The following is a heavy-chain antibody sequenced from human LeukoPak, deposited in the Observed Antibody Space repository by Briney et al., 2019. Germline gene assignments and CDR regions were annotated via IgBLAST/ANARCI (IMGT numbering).Heavy chain of an antibody. J-gene: IGHJ5*02. Sequence: SVKVSCKASGGTFSSYAISWVRQAPGQGLEWMGRIIPILGIANYAQKFQGRVTITADKSTSTAYMELSSLRSEDPAVYYCARVGSYCGGDCYTWFDPWGQGTLVTVSS. D-gene: IGHD2-21*02. CDR3: ARVGSYCGGDCYTWFDP. CDR2: IIPILGIA. CDR1: GGTFSSYA. V-gene: IGHV1-69*04.